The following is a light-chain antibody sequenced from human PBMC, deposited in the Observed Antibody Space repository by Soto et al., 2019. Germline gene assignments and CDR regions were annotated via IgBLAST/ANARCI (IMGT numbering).Light chain of an antibody. Sequence: QSALTQPASVSGSPGQSITISCTGTSSDVGNYNLVSWYQQHPGKAPKLMIYEDTKRPSGVSNRFSGSKSGNTASLTISGLQAEDEAYYYCCSYAGRSTLVFGGGTKVTVL. CDR3: CSYAGRSTLV. V-gene: IGLV2-23*01. CDR1: SSDVGNYNL. J-gene: IGLJ2*01. CDR2: EDT.